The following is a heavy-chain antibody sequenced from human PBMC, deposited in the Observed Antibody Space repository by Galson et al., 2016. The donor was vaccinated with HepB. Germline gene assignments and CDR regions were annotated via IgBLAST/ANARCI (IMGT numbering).Heavy chain of an antibody. CDR2: ILAGNDNI. V-gene: IGHV1-3*01. J-gene: IGHJ6*02. CDR3: ARAPGNYYGLDV. Sequence: SCKASGYTFTNYGVHWVRQAPGQRPEWMGWILAGNDNIKYSEKFQDRVIFSRDTSASTIYLELSSLRFGDTAVYYCARAPGNYYGLDVWGQGTAVAVSS. CDR1: GYTFTNYG.